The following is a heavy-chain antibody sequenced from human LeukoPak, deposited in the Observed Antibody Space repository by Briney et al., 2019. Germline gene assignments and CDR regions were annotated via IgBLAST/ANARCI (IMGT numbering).Heavy chain of an antibody. J-gene: IGHJ3*02. CDR1: GGSFSGYY. CDR3: ARITYYYDSSGYWDAFDI. D-gene: IGHD3-22*01. CDR2: INHSGST. V-gene: IGHV4-34*01. Sequence: PSETLSLTCAVYGGSFSGYYWSWIRQPPGKGLEWIGEINHSGSTNYNPSLKSRVTISVDTSKNQFSLKLSSVTAADTAVYYCARITYYYDSSGYWDAFDIWGQGTMVTVSS.